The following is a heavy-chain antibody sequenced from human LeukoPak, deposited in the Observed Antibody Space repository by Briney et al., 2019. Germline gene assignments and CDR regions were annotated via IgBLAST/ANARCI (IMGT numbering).Heavy chain of an antibody. J-gene: IGHJ4*02. CDR3: AKRHDSSGYYYVGEDYFDY. V-gene: IGHV3-23*01. CDR1: GFTFNNYG. Sequence: GGSLRLSCAASGFTFNNYGMSWVRQAPGKGLEWVTGISGSGGSTYYADSVKGRFTISRDNSKNTLYLQVNSLRAEDTAVYYCAKRHDSSGYYYVGEDYFDYWGQGTLVTVSS. CDR2: ISGSGGST. D-gene: IGHD3-22*01.